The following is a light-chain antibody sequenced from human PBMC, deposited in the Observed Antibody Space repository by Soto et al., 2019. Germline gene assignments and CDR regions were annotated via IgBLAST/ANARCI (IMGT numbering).Light chain of an antibody. CDR2: GAS. Sequence: DIVMTQSPATLSMSPGERATLSCRASQTINYNLDWNQQKPGQAPRLLIYGASTRATGIPDRFSGSGSGTEFTLTISSLQSEDFAVYYCQQYDKWPWTFGQGTKVEIK. CDR1: QTINYN. CDR3: QQYDKWPWT. J-gene: IGKJ1*01. V-gene: IGKV3-15*01.